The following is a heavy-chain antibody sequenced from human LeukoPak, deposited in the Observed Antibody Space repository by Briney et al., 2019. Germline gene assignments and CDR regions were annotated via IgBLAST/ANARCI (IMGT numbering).Heavy chain of an antibody. Sequence: SETLSLTCTVSGGSISSGSYYWSWIRQPAGKGLEWIGRIYTSGSTNYNPSPKSRVTISVDTSKNQFSLKLSSVTAADTAVYYCARVGQQLVNPLAKDYYYYYMDVWGKGTTVTVSS. D-gene: IGHD6-13*01. V-gene: IGHV4-61*02. CDR2: IYTSGST. J-gene: IGHJ6*03. CDR1: GGSISSGSYY. CDR3: ARVGQQLVNPLAKDYYYYYMDV.